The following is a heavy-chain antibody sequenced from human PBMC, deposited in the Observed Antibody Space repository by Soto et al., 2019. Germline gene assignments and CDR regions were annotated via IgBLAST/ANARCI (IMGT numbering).Heavy chain of an antibody. D-gene: IGHD7-27*01. Sequence: ASVKVSCKASGYTFTSYGISWVRQAPGQGLEWMGWISAYNGNTNYAQKLQGRVTMTTDTSTSTAYMELRSLRSDDTAVYYCGWGETNWHRYRYYYYMDVWGKGTTVTVSS. J-gene: IGHJ6*03. CDR3: GWGETNWHRYRYYYYMDV. CDR2: ISAYNGNT. CDR1: GYTFTSYG. V-gene: IGHV1-18*01.